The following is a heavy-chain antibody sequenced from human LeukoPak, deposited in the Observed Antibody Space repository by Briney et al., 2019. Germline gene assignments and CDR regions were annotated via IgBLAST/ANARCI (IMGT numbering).Heavy chain of an antibody. V-gene: IGHV4-30-2*06. CDR3: ARDPYGSGSHYQ. D-gene: IGHD3-10*01. CDR2: IWPSGST. Sequence: SETLSLTCSVSGGSISSGPYFWSWIRQSPGQGLEWIGYIWPSGSTNYNPSLKSRVTISVDTSKNQFSLKLSSVTAADTAVYYCARDPYGSGSHYQWGQGTLVTVSS. CDR1: GGSISSGPYF. J-gene: IGHJ4*02.